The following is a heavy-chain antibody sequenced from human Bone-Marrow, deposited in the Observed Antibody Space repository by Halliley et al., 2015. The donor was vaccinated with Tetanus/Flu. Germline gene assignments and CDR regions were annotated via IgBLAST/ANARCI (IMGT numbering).Heavy chain of an antibody. J-gene: IGHJ4*02. CDR2: IYYDGPP. CDR3: ARLYSSGYYYYFDY. V-gene: IGHV4-4*02. Sequence: WFGEIYYDGPPNYNPSLKGRVPISVDKSKTHFSLKLGSVTASDTAVYYCARLYSSGYYYYFDYWGQGTPVTVSS. D-gene: IGHD3-22*01.